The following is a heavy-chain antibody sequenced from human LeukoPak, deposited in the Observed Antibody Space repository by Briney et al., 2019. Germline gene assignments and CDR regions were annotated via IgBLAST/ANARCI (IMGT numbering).Heavy chain of an antibody. CDR3: AREYYYDSSGPFDY. V-gene: IGHV3-33*01. D-gene: IGHD3-22*01. CDR2: IWYDGSNK. Sequence: GRSLRLSCAASGFTFSSYGMPWVRQAPGKGLEWVAVIWYDGSNKYYADSVKGRFTISRDNSKNTLYLQMNSLRAEDTAVYYCAREYYYDSSGPFDYWGQGTLVTVSS. CDR1: GFTFSSYG. J-gene: IGHJ4*02.